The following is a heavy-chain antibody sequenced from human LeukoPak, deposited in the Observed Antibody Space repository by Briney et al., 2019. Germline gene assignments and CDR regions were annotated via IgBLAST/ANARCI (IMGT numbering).Heavy chain of an antibody. J-gene: IGHJ4*02. CDR2: MNPNSGNT. Sequence: ASVKVSCKASGYTFTSYDINWVRQATGQGLEWIGWMNPNSGNTGYAQKFQGRVTITRNTSISTAYMELSSLRSEDTAVYYCARGRITIFGVIGVYWGQGTLVTVSS. V-gene: IGHV1-8*03. D-gene: IGHD3-3*01. CDR3: ARGRITIFGVIGVY. CDR1: GYTFTSYD.